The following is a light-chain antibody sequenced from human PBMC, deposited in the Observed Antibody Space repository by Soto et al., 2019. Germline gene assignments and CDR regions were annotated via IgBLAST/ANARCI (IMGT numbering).Light chain of an antibody. CDR2: GAS. Sequence: EIGLTQSPGTLSLSPGERATLSCRASQSVSSSYLAWYQQKPGQAPRLLIYGASGRATGIPDRFSGSGSGTDFTLTSSRLEPEDFAVYYCQQYGSSIFTFGPGTKVDIK. CDR1: QSVSSSY. CDR3: QQYGSSIFT. V-gene: IGKV3-20*01. J-gene: IGKJ3*01.